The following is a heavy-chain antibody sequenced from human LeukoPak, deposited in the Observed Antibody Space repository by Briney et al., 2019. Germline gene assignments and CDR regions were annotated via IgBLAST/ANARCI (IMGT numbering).Heavy chain of an antibody. CDR1: GGSISSYY. Sequence: SETLSLTCTVSGGSISSYYWTWIRQPPGKGLEWIGYIYHSGTTNYNPSLKGRVTISADTSKSQFSLKLNSVTAADTAVYYCAQKAPYSPGYSQHWGQGALVTVSS. J-gene: IGHJ1*01. V-gene: IGHV4-59*01. D-gene: IGHD2-15*01. CDR2: IYHSGTT. CDR3: AQKAPYSPGYSQH.